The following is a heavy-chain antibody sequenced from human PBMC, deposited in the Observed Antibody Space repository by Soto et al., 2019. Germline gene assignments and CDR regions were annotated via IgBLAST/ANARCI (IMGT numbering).Heavy chain of an antibody. CDR1: GYTFTSYA. J-gene: IGHJ5*02. V-gene: IGHV1-3*01. CDR3: ARDHGITIFGVVNNWFDP. D-gene: IGHD3-3*01. CDR2: INAGNGNT. Sequence: QVQLVQSGAEVKKPGASVKVSCKASGYTFTSYAMHWVRQAPGQRLEWMGWINAGNGNTKYSQKFQGRVTITRDTSASTAYMELSSLRSEDTAVYYCARDHGITIFGVVNNWFDPWGQGTLVTVSS.